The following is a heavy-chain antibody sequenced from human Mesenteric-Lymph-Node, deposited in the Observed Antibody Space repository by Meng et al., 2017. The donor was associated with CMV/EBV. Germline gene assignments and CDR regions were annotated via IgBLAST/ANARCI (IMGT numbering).Heavy chain of an antibody. CDR1: GNSFTNYW. CDR2: IYPDDSET. V-gene: IGHV5-51*01. J-gene: IGHJ3*01. Sequence: GESLKISCKGSGNSFTNYWIGWVRQMPGKGLEWMGIIYPDDSETKYSPSFQGQVTISADRSISTAYLQWSSLKASDTAMYYCARPTGGYPHAFDVWGQGTMVTVSS. D-gene: IGHD4-17*01. CDR3: ARPTGGYPHAFDV.